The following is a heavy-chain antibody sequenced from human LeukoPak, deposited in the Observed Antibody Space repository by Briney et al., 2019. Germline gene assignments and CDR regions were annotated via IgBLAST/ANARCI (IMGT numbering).Heavy chain of an antibody. CDR1: GGSISSYY. CDR3: TRTSASTAIDY. CDR2: IYYSGST. Sequence: SETLSLTCTVSGGSISSYYWSWIRQPPGKRLERIGYIYYSGSTNYNPSLKSRVTMSLDTSKNQFSLKLSSVTAADTAVYYCTRTSASTAIDYWGQGTLVTVSS. V-gene: IGHV4-59*01. D-gene: IGHD4-17*01. J-gene: IGHJ4*02.